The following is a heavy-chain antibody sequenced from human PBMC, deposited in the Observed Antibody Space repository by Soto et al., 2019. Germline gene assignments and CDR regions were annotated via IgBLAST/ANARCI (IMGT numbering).Heavy chain of an antibody. Sequence: GGSLRLSCAASGFTFSSYWMSWVRQAPGKGLEWVANIKQDGSEKYYVDSVKGRFTISRDNAKNSLYLQMNSLRAEDTAVYYCARDIGVPAAKAPDGILLPINWFDPWGQGTLVTVSS. V-gene: IGHV3-7*01. D-gene: IGHD2-2*01. CDR1: GFTFSSYW. CDR2: IKQDGSEK. J-gene: IGHJ5*02. CDR3: ARDIGVPAAKAPDGILLPINWFDP.